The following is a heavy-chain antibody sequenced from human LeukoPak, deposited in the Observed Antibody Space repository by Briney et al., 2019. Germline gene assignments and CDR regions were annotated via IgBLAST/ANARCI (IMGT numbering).Heavy chain of an antibody. Sequence: SETLSLTCAVYGGSFSGYYWTWIRQPPGKGLEWIGEINHAGSTNYNPSLQSRPTISVDTSKNQVSRSLASVTAADTAMYYCTRLNIAWSFDYWGQGTLVTVSS. J-gene: IGHJ4*02. CDR1: GGSFSGYY. D-gene: IGHD5-12*01. CDR2: INHAGST. CDR3: TRLNIAWSFDY. V-gene: IGHV4-34*01.